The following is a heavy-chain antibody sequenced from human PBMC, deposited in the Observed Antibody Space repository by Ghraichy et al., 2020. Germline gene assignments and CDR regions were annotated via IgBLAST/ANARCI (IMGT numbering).Heavy chain of an antibody. Sequence: GGSLRLSCAASTFIVSSNFMSWVRQAPGKGLEWVSLIYTDGGTCYADSVKGRFTISRDNSKNTLYLQMNSLRAEDTALYYCVRETGTRGEGGFDSWGQGTLVTVSS. CDR1: TFIVSSNF. V-gene: IGHV3-66*01. CDR3: VRETGTRGEGGFDS. CDR2: IYTDGGT. J-gene: IGHJ5*01. D-gene: IGHD1-7*01.